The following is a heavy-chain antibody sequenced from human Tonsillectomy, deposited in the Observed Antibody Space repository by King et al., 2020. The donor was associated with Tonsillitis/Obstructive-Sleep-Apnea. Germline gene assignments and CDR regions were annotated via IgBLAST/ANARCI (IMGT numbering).Heavy chain of an antibody. V-gene: IGHV5-51*01. CDR2: IYPGDSHT. J-gene: IGHJ3*02. CDR3: ARRVLGYCSGGSCPDAFDI. CDR1: GYSFTTYW. D-gene: IGHD2-15*01. Sequence: VQLVESGAEVKKPGESLKISCKGSGYSFTTYWIGWVRQMPGNGLEWMGIIYPGDSHTRYSPSFQGQVTIPADKSISTAYLQWSSLKASDTAMYYCARRVLGYCSGGSCPDAFDIWGQGTMVTVSS.